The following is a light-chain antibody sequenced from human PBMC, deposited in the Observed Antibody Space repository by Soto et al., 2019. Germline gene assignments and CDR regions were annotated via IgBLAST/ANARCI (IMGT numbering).Light chain of an antibody. CDR1: QSVSSTY. Sequence: EIVLTQSPGTLSLSPGERATLSCRASQSVSSTYLAWYQQKPGQAPRLLIYDASSRSTGIPDRFSGSGSGTDFTLTISRLEPEDFAVYYCEYYGTSITFGGGTKVDIK. CDR2: DAS. V-gene: IGKV3-20*01. CDR3: EYYGTSIT. J-gene: IGKJ4*01.